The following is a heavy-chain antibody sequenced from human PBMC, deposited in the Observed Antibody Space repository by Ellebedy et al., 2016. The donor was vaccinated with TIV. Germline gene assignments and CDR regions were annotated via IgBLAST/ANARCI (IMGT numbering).Heavy chain of an antibody. CDR3: ARDRSLGSFDK. J-gene: IGHJ3*02. D-gene: IGHD3-16*02. Sequence: SETLSLXXTVSDDSFDPSYWNWIRQPPGKGLEWIGYIFYDGSANYNPSLEIRVSMSIDASNNLLSLRLKSVTAAHTAIYYCARDRSLGSFDKWGRGKTVTVSS. CDR1: DDSFDPSY. V-gene: IGHV4-59*12. CDR2: IFYDGSA.